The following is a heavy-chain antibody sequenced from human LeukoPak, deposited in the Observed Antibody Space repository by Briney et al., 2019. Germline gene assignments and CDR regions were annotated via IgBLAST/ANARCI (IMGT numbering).Heavy chain of an antibody. CDR2: IYSGGST. Sequence: SGGSLRLSCAASGFTVSSNYMSWVRQAPGKGLEWVSVIYSGGSTYYADSVKGRFTISRDNSKNTLYLQMNSLRAEDTAVYYCAYGSTVTTEVDYWGQGTLVTVSS. V-gene: IGHV3-66*01. CDR3: AYGSTVTTEVDY. CDR1: GFTVSSNY. J-gene: IGHJ4*02. D-gene: IGHD4-17*01.